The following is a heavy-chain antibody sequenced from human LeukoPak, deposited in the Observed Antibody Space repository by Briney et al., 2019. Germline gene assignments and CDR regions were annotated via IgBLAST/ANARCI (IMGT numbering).Heavy chain of an antibody. Sequence: SETLSLTCTVSGGSISSSSYYWGWIRQPPGKGLEWIGEINHSGSTNYNPSLKSRVTISVDTSKNQFSLKLSSVTAADTAVYYCARGGTYYYGSTRANDYWGQGTLVTVSS. CDR1: GGSISSSSYY. J-gene: IGHJ4*02. CDR2: INHSGST. V-gene: IGHV4-39*07. D-gene: IGHD3-10*01. CDR3: ARGGTYYYGSTRANDY.